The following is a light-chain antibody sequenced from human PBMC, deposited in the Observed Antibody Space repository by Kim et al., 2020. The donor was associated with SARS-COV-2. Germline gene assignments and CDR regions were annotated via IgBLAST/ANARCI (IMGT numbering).Light chain of an antibody. V-gene: IGKV1-39*01. Sequence: DIQMTQSPSSLSASVGDRVTITCRASQSISSYLNWYQQKPGKAPKLLIYGASSLQSGVPSRFSGSGSGTDFTLTISSLQPEDFATYYCQKSYGNPPWTFGQRTKVDIK. J-gene: IGKJ1*01. CDR3: QKSYGNPPWT. CDR2: GAS. CDR1: QSISSY.